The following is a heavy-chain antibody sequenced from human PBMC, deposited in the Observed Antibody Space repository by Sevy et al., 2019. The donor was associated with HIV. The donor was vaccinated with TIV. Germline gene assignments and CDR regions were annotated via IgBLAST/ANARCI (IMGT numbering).Heavy chain of an antibody. CDR3: ARNQGALLRILEDKWFDP. Sequence: SETLSLTCTVSGGSIRTYYWSWIRQAPGKGLEWIGDIFDSGSTDYNSSLKSRVTISADTSKNQLSLKLTSVTAADTAIYYCARNQGALLRILEDKWFDPWGQGSLVTVSS. CDR2: IFDSGST. V-gene: IGHV4-59*01. J-gene: IGHJ5*02. D-gene: IGHD3-3*01. CDR1: GGSIRTYY.